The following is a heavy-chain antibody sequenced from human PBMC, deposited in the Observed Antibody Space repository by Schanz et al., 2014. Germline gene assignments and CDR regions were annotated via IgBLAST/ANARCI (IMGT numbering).Heavy chain of an antibody. Sequence: VQLVESGGGVVQFGRSLRLSCVASGFTFSSYGMHWVRQAPGKGLEWVANIKQDGSEKYYVDAVKGRFSISRDNSKNTLYLQMNTLRAEDTAVYYCARDRGYCSGGSCLTFDYWGQGTLVTVSS. V-gene: IGHV3-7*01. CDR1: GFTFSSYG. CDR3: ARDRGYCSGGSCLTFDY. J-gene: IGHJ4*02. D-gene: IGHD2-15*01. CDR2: IKQDGSEK.